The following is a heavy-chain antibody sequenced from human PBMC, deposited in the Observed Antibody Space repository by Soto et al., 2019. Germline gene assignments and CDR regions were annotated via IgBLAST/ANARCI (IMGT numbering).Heavy chain of an antibody. D-gene: IGHD3-16*01. V-gene: IGHV3-21*06. CDR1: GFMFSVYT. CDR3: ATPYYFNH. J-gene: IGHJ1*01. Sequence: GGSLRLSCAASGFMFSVYTMNWVRQAPGKGLEWLSSISDDSSYIDYADSLRGRFTVSRDNARNSLYLQIDSLGVEDTAVYYCATPYYFNHWGPGTLVTVS. CDR2: ISDDSSYI.